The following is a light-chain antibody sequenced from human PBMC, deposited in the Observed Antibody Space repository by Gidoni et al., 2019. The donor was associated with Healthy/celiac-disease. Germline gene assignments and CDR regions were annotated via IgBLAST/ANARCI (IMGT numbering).Light chain of an antibody. CDR2: WAS. V-gene: IGKV4-1*01. Sequence: DSVMTQSPRPPAASLGERATITCKSSQSVLYSSNNKNYLAWYQQKPGQPPKLLIYWASTRESGVPDRFSGSGSGTDFTLTISSLQAEDVAVYYCQQYYSTLYTFGQGTKLEIK. CDR1: QSVLYSSNNKNY. J-gene: IGKJ2*01. CDR3: QQYYSTLYT.